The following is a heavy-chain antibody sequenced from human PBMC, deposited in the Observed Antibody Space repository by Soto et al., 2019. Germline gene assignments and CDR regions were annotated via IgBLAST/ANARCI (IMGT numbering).Heavy chain of an antibody. CDR2: ISAYNGNT. CDR3: ARASSELVATIDFDY. D-gene: IGHD5-12*01. CDR1: GYTFTSYG. J-gene: IGHJ4*02. Sequence: QVPLVQSGAEVKKPGASVKVSCKASGYTFTSYGISWVRQAPGQGLEWMGWISAYNGNTNYAQKLQGRVTMTTDTSTSTAYMELRSLRSDDTAVYYCARASSELVATIDFDYWGQGTLVTVSS. V-gene: IGHV1-18*04.